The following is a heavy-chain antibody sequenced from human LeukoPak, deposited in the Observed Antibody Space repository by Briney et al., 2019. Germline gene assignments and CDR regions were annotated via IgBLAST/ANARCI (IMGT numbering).Heavy chain of an antibody. CDR3: ASTEAYYDSSGYGDY. J-gene: IGHJ4*02. CDR2: ISYDGSNK. V-gene: IGHV3-30-3*01. D-gene: IGHD3-22*01. CDR1: GFTFSSYA. Sequence: GGSLRLSCAASGFTFSSYAMHWVRQAPGKGLEWVAVISYDGSNKYYADFVKGRFTISRDNSKNTLYLQMNSLRAEDTAVHYCASTEAYYDSSGYGDYWGQGTLVTVSS.